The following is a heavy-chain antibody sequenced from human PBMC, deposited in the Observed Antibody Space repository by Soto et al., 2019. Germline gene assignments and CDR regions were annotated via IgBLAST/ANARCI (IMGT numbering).Heavy chain of an antibody. J-gene: IGHJ6*02. CDR2: ISGSGGST. V-gene: IGHV3-23*01. Sequence: QSGGSLRLSCAASGFTFSSYAMSWVRQAPGKGLEWVSAISGSGGSTYYADSVKGRFTISRDNSKNTLYLQMNSLRAEDTAVYYCAKRGLQHRADKGYYYYGVDVWGQGTTVTVSS. CDR1: GFTFSSYA. CDR3: AKRGLQHRADKGYYYYGVDV. D-gene: IGHD6-13*01.